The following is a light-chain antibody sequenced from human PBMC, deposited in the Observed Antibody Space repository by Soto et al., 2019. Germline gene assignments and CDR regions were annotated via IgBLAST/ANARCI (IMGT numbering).Light chain of an antibody. CDR3: QVWDSSSDHYV. CDR1: NIGSKS. Sequence: SYELAQPPSVSVAPGQTARITCGGNNIGSKSVHWYQQKPGQAPVLVVYDDSDRPSGIPERFSGSNSGNTATLTISRDEAGDEADYYCQVWDSSSDHYVFGTGTKVTVL. CDR2: DDS. V-gene: IGLV3-21*02. J-gene: IGLJ1*01.